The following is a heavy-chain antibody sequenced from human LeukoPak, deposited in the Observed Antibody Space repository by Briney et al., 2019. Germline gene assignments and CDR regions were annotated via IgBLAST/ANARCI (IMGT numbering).Heavy chain of an antibody. Sequence: GGSLRLSCAVSGFTFSSYDMNWVRQAPGKGLEWVSYISSRSSTIYYADSVKGRFTNSRDNAKNSLYLQMNSLRDEDTAVYYCARGYSDAFDIWGQGTMVTVSS. CDR1: GFTFSSYD. CDR3: ARGYSDAFDI. V-gene: IGHV3-48*02. D-gene: IGHD2-15*01. CDR2: ISSRSSTI. J-gene: IGHJ3*02.